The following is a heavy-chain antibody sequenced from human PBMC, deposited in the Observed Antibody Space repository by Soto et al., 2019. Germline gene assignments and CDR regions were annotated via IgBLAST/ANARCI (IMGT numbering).Heavy chain of an antibody. D-gene: IGHD3-10*01. V-gene: IGHV6-1*01. CDR3: ARTSAYFDV. CDR1: GDSVSSNSAA. Sequence: SQTLSLTCVISGDSVSSNSAAWNWIRQSPSRGLEWLGRTYYRSKWFNEYALSVKSRTTINPDTSKNQFSLQLNSVTPEDTALYYCARTSAYFDVWGQGTTVTVSS. CDR2: TYYRSKWFN. J-gene: IGHJ6*02.